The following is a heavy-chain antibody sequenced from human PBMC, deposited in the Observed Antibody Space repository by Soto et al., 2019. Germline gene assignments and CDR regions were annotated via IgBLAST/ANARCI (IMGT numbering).Heavy chain of an antibody. CDR2: ISYDGSNK. CDR1: GFTFSSFG. D-gene: IGHD6-19*01. Sequence: QVQLVESGGGVSQPGRSLRLSCAPSGFTFSSFGMHGFRQAPGKGLEWVPFISYDGSNKYYADSVKGRFTISRDNSKNTLYLQMNSLRAEDTAVFYCAKPTVPFGRIAVAGPFDYWGQGTLVTVSS. CDR3: AKPTVPFGRIAVAGPFDY. J-gene: IGHJ4*02. V-gene: IGHV3-30*18.